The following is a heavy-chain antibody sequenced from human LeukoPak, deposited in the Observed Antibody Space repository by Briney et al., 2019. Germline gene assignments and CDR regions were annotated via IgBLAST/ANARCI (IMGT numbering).Heavy chain of an antibody. D-gene: IGHD3-9*01. V-gene: IGHV3-33*01. Sequence: GRSLRLSCAASGFTFSSYGMHWVRQAPGKGLEWVAVIWYGGSNKYYADSVKGRFTISRDNSKNTLYLQMNSLRAEDTAVYYCARDRVGYDILTGYSDYYGMDVWGQGTTVTVSS. CDR3: ARDRVGYDILTGYSDYYGMDV. CDR2: IWYGGSNK. CDR1: GFTFSSYG. J-gene: IGHJ6*02.